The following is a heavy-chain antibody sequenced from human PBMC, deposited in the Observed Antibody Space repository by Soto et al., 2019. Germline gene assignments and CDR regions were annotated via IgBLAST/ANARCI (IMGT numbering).Heavy chain of an antibody. J-gene: IGHJ4*02. Sequence: QVQLQESGPGLVKPSETLSLTCTVSGGSISSYYWSWIRQPPGKRLEWIGYIFYSGSTNYNPSLKSRVPISVDTSKNPFSLKLSSVTAADTAVYYCARRYGDAVDFWGQGTLVTVSS. CDR3: ARRYGDAVDF. CDR1: GGSISSYY. V-gene: IGHV4-59*01. CDR2: IFYSGST. D-gene: IGHD4-17*01.